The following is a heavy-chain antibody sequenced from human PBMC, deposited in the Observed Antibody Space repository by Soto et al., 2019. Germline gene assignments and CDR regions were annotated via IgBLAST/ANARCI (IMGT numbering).Heavy chain of an antibody. CDR2: INPGGGST. V-gene: IGHV1-46*03. D-gene: IGHD3-22*01. Sequence: QVQLVQSGAEVKKPGASVRVSCKASGYSFTSYYFHWVRQAPGQGLEWMGVINPGGGSTNYAQGLQGRVTITRDTSTNTVYMDLSSLRSEDTAVYYCASYYDNRVDWGQGTLVTVSS. CDR1: GYSFTSYY. CDR3: ASYYDNRVD. J-gene: IGHJ4*02.